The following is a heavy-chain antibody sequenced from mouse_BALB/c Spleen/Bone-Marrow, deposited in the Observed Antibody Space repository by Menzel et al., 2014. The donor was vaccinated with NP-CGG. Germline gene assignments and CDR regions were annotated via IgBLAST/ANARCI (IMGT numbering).Heavy chain of an antibody. CDR3: VRGSSCYFDY. D-gene: IGHD3-1*01. CDR1: GFTFSWYA. CDR2: ISSAGSHT. V-gene: IGHV5-9-4*01. Sequence: EVKLVESGGGLVKPGGSLKLSCAASGFTFSWYAMSWVRQSPEKRLEWVAEISSAGSHTYYPDNVTGRFTISRDNAKNTLYLEMSSLRSEDTAMYYCVRGSSCYFDYWGQGTPLTVSS. J-gene: IGHJ2*01.